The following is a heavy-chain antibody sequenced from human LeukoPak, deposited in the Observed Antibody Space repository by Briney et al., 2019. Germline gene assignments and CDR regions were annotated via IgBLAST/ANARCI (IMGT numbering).Heavy chain of an antibody. Sequence: PSETLSLTCTVSGGSISSSSYYWGWIRQPPGKGLEWIGSIYYSGSTYYNPSLKSRVTISVDTSKNQFSLKLSSVTAADTAVYYCARGHGYSGYAPPRTWGQGTLVTVSS. CDR2: IYYSGST. CDR3: ARGHGYSGYAPPRT. J-gene: IGHJ5*02. D-gene: IGHD5-12*01. V-gene: IGHV4-39*07. CDR1: GGSISSSSYY.